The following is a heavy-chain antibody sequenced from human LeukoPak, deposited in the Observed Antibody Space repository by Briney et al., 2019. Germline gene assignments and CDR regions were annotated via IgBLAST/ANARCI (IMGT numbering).Heavy chain of an antibody. Sequence: GGSLRLSCAASGFTFSSYAMSWVRQAPGKGLEWVSAISGSGGSTYYADSVKGRFTISRDNSKNTRYLQMNSLRAEDTAVYYCAKIGRPGYYFDYWGQGTLVTVSS. J-gene: IGHJ4*02. CDR1: GFTFSSYA. CDR3: AKIGRPGYYFDY. CDR2: ISGSGGST. V-gene: IGHV3-23*01. D-gene: IGHD3-10*01.